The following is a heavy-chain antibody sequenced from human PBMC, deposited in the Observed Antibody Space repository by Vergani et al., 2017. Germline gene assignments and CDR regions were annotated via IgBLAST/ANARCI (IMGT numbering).Heavy chain of an antibody. J-gene: IGHJ5*01. CDR1: GFSLATSGVG. D-gene: IGHD1-7*01. V-gene: IGHV2-5*01. CDR3: GHIPPFTWNYGWVDF. CDR2: VYWNAEK. Sequence: QITLKESGPTRVRPTETLTLTCSFSGFSLATSGVGVTWIRQSPGKALEWLAHVYWNAEKSYSASLQSLITITKDPCSYRVVLTLTNMQPVDTATYYCGHIPPFTWNYGWVDFWGQGILVTVSS.